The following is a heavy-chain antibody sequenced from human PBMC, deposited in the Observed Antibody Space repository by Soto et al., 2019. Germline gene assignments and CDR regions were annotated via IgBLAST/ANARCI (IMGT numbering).Heavy chain of an antibody. Sequence: QVQLVQSGAEVKKPGASVKVSCKASGYTFTSFYMHWVRQAPGQGLEWMGIINPSGTTTDYAQKFQGRVNMTRDTDTSTYYMEMSSLTSEDTAVYYCAKPQIARHYYYGMEVWGQGTAVTVSS. V-gene: IGHV1-46*01. CDR1: GYTFTSFY. CDR3: AKPQIARHYYYGMEV. J-gene: IGHJ6*02. CDR2: INPSGTTT.